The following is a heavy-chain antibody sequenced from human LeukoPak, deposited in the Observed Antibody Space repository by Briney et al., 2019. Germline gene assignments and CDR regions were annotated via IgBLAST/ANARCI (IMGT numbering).Heavy chain of an antibody. CDR2: LFADGTT. J-gene: IGHJ5*02. V-gene: IGHV3-53*01. CDR1: GFTGGFNH. CDR3: AQYNSPGYCGP. D-gene: IGHD6-6*01. Sequence: PGGSLRLSCAASGFTGGFNHMVWVRPAPGQGLERVSVLFADGTTSYADSVKGRFTISRDISKITLFLQMDNLRVEDTAVYYCAQYNSPGYCGPWGQGTLVTVSS.